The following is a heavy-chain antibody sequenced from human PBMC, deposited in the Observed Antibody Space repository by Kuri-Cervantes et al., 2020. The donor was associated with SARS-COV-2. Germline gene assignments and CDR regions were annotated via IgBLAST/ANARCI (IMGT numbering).Heavy chain of an antibody. J-gene: IGHJ6*03. CDR2: INPNSGGT. CDR3: ARGVQVRFQGNYYYYYMDV. D-gene: IGHD4-17*01. Sequence: ASVKVSCKASGYTFTGYYMHWVRQAPGQGLEWMGWINPNSGGTNYAQKFQGRVTMTRDTSISTAYMELSRMRSEDTAVYYCARGVQVRFQGNYYYYYMDVWGKGTTVTVSS. CDR1: GYTFTGYY. V-gene: IGHV1-2*02.